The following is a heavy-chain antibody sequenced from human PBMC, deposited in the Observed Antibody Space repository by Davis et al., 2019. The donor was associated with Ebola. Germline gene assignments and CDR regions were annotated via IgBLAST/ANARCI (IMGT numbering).Heavy chain of an antibody. CDR3: ARASEQQLIYYFDY. CDR2: IYYSGST. D-gene: IGHD6-13*01. J-gene: IGHJ4*02. CDR1: GGSVSSGSYY. V-gene: IGHV4-61*01. Sequence: PSETLSLTCTVSGGSVSSGSYYWSWIRQPPGKGLEWIGYIYYSGSTNYNPSLKSRVTISVDRSKNQFSLKLSSVTAADTAVYYCARASEQQLIYYFDYWGQGTLVTVSS.